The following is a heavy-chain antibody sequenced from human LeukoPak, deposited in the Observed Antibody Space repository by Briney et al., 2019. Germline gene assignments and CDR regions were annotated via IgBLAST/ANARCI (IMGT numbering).Heavy chain of an antibody. Sequence: ASVKVSCKASGYTFTSYYMHWVRQAPGQGLEWMGIINPSGGSTSYAQKFQGRVTMTRDTSTSTVCMELSSLRSEDTAVYYCARGGPRMAVAGTGCSDYWGQGTLVTVSS. D-gene: IGHD6-19*01. J-gene: IGHJ4*02. CDR1: GYTFTSYY. CDR2: INPSGGST. V-gene: IGHV1-46*01. CDR3: ARGGPRMAVAGTGCSDY.